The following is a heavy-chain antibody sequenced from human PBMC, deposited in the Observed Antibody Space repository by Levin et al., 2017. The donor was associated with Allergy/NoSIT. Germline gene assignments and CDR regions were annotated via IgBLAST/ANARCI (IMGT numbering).Heavy chain of an antibody. Sequence: GGSLRLSCAASGFTLSTYGMNWVRQAPDKGLEWVAHITNSGTPVYYGDSVRGRFTISRDNANGLLYLQMNSLRAEDTAVYYCVRGVVDYWGQGTLVTVSS. CDR1: GFTLSTYG. V-gene: IGHV3-48*04. CDR2: ITNSGTPV. CDR3: VRGVVDY. D-gene: IGHD2-21*01. J-gene: IGHJ4*02.